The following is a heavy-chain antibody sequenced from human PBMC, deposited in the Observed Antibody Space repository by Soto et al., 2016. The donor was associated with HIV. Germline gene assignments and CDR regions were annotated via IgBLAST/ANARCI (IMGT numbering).Heavy chain of an antibody. CDR3: ARVPRCAVGVGYYYGMDV. D-gene: IGHD3-16*01. V-gene: IGHV1-69*12. Sequence: QVQLVQSGAEVKKPGSSVKVSCKASGGTFSNYAISWVRQAPGQGLEWMGGIIPIFATTNYAQKFQGRVTFTADDSTSTAYMELSRLRSDDTAVYYCARVPRCAVGVGYYYGMDVWGQGTTVTVSS. CDR1: GGTFSNYA. J-gene: IGHJ6*02. CDR2: IIPIFATT.